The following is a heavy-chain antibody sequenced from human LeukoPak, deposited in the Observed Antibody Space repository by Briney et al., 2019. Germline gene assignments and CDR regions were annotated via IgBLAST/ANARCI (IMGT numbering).Heavy chain of an antibody. D-gene: IGHD1-26*01. J-gene: IGHJ4*02. CDR1: GGSITSTNW. CDR3: SRESGPFSPFGF. Sequence: SETLSLTCGVSGGSITSTNWWSWVRQPPGQGLEWIGEISLRGLTNYNPSLRSRFTMSLDESKNQVSLNLTSVTAADTAVYYCSRESGPFSPFGFWGQGTLVTVSS. CDR2: ISLRGLT. V-gene: IGHV4-4*02.